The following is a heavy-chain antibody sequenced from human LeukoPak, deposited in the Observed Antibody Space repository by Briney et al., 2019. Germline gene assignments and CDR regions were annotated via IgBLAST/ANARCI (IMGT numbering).Heavy chain of an antibody. J-gene: IGHJ4*02. Sequence: SVKVSCKASGGIFSSYGINWVRQAPGQGLEWMGRTIPMFGATNYAQKFQGRVTVTTDESTSTAYMELSSLRSEDTAVYYCARGSYSDYIFDYWGQGTLVTVSS. D-gene: IGHD4-11*01. V-gene: IGHV1-69*05. CDR3: ARGSYSDYIFDY. CDR1: GGIFSSYG. CDR2: TIPMFGAT.